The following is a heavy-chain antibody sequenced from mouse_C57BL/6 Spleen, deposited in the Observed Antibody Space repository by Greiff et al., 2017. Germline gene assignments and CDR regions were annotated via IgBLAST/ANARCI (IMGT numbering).Heavy chain of an antibody. J-gene: IGHJ2*01. V-gene: IGHV1-69*01. CDR3: ARSGFTTVVAKDY. CDR1: GYTFTSYW. CDR2: IDPSDSYT. D-gene: IGHD1-1*01. Sequence: VQLQQPGAELVMPGASVKLSCKASGYTFTSYWMHWVQQRPGQGLEWIGEIDPSDSYTNYNQKVKGKSTLTVDKSSSTAYMQLSSRTSEDSAVYYCARSGFTTVVAKDYWGQGTTLTVSS.